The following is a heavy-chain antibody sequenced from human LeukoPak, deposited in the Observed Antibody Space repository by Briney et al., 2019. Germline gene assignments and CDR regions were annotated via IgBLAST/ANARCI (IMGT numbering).Heavy chain of an antibody. V-gene: IGHV3-30-3*01. CDR1: GFTFGDYG. D-gene: IGHD1-26*01. CDR3: ARVGGGD. J-gene: IGHJ4*02. CDR2: ISYDGSNK. Sequence: GGSLRLSCTASGFTFGDYGMSWVRQAPGKGLEWVAVISYDGSNKYYADSAKGRFTISRDNSKNTLYLQMNSLRAEDTAVYYCARVGGGDWGQGTLVTVSS.